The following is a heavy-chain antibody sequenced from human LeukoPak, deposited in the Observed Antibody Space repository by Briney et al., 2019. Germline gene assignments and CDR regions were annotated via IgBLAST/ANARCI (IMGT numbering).Heavy chain of an antibody. J-gene: IGHJ4*02. Sequence: ASVKVSCKASGYTFTSYGISWVRQAPGQALEWMGWISAYNGNTNYAQKLQGRVTMTTDTSTSTGYMELRRLRSDDTAVYYCARDLRHNMVRGVMGPLNYWGQGTLVTVSS. CDR3: ARDLRHNMVRGVMGPLNY. CDR2: ISAYNGNT. D-gene: IGHD3-10*01. CDR1: GYTFTSYG. V-gene: IGHV1-18*04.